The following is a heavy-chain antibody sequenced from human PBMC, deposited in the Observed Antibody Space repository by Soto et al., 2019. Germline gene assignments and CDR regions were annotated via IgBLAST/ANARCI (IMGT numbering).Heavy chain of an antibody. CDR3: AREKPRGYDFWSGQDAFDI. Sequence: SVKVSCKASGGTFSSYAISWVRQAPGQGLEWMGGIIPIFGTANYAQKFQGRVTITADESTSTAYMELSSLRSEDTAVYYCAREKPRGYDFWSGQDAFDIWGQGTMVTVPS. CDR2: IIPIFGTA. CDR1: GGTFSSYA. J-gene: IGHJ3*02. V-gene: IGHV1-69*13. D-gene: IGHD3-3*01.